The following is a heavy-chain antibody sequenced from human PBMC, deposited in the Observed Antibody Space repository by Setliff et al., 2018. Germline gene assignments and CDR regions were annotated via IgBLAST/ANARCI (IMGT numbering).Heavy chain of an antibody. V-gene: IGHV1-2*02. J-gene: IGHJ5*02. CDR2: INPKSGGT. Sequence: ASVKVSCKASGSIFSNSDINWIRQVPGRGLEWMGWINPKSGGTRYAQKFQGRVTMTRDTSISTAYMELSSLRSDDTAVYYCARDGISWLMWFDPWGQGTLVTVSS. CDR3: ARDGISWLMWFDP. D-gene: IGHD3-16*01. CDR1: GSIFSNSD.